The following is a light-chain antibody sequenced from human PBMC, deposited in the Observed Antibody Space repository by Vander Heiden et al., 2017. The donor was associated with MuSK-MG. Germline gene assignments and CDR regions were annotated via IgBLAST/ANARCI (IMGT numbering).Light chain of an antibody. CDR3: QHDNSFSPT. Sequence: DIQMTQSPSTLSASVGDRVTITCRASQSISSWLAWYQQKPGKAPKLLIYGASSLESGVPSRFSGSGSGTEFTLTISSLQPDDFATYYCQHDNSFSPTFGQGTKVXI. J-gene: IGKJ1*01. CDR2: GAS. CDR1: QSISSW. V-gene: IGKV1-5*01.